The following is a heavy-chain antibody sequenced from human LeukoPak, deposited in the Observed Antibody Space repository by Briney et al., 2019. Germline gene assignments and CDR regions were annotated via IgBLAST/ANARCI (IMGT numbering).Heavy chain of an antibody. CDR1: GFTFTSSA. CDR2: IFVGSGNT. CDR3: AADGIYDYVWGSYRADYYYGMDV. J-gene: IGHJ6*04. V-gene: IGHV1-58*01. Sequence: SVKVSCKASGFTFTSSAVQWVRQARGQRLEWIGWIFVGSGNTNYAQKFQERVTITRDMSTSTAYMELSSLRSEDTAVYYCAADGIYDYVWGSYRADYYYGMDVWGKGTTVTVSS. D-gene: IGHD3-16*02.